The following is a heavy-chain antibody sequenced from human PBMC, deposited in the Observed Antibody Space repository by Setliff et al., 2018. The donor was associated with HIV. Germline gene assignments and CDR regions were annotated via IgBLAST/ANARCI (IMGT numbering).Heavy chain of an antibody. J-gene: IGHJ4*02. CDR3: AKTSPKDGYSSDF. V-gene: IGHV1-18*04. CDR1: GVALRKYS. D-gene: IGHD4-4*01. Sequence: ASVKVSCKTSGVALRKYSISWVRQAPGQGLEWMGWISAYNGHTNYAQKFQDRVTMTTDTSTNTAYMELSSLGSDDTAVYYCAKTSPKDGYSSDFWGQGTPVTVSS. CDR2: ISAYNGHT.